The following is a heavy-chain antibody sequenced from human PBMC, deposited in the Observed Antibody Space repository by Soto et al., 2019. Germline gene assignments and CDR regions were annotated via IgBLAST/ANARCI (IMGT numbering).Heavy chain of an antibody. CDR2: IYSGGST. CDR3: ARDFYYYGSGTTGGYFDY. D-gene: IGHD3-10*01. CDR1: GITVSSNY. Sequence: EVQLVESGGGLVQPGGSLRLSCAASGITVSSNYMSWVRQAPGKGLEWVSVIYSGGSTYYADSVKGRFTISRDNSKNTLYLQMNSLRAEDTAVYYCARDFYYYGSGTTGGYFDYWGQGTLVTVSS. J-gene: IGHJ4*02. V-gene: IGHV3-66*01.